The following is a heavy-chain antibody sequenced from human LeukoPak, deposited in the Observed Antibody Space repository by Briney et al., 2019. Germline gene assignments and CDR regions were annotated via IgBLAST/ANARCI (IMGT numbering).Heavy chain of an antibody. J-gene: IGHJ4*02. CDR2: IKSKSTGGAI. V-gene: IGHV3-15*01. CDR3: AGETAAAHFDY. Sequence: GGSLRLSCAASGFTFSNAWMNWVRQAPGKGLEWVGRIKSKSTGGAIDYAAPVKGRFTISREDSKNTLYLQMTSVKTEDTAVYYCAGETAAAHFDYWGQGTLVTVSS. D-gene: IGHD2-2*01. CDR1: GFTFSNAW.